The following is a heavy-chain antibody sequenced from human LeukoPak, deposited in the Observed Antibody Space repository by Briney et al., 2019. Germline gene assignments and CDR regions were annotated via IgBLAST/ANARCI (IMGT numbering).Heavy chain of an antibody. CDR1: GGTFSSYA. CDR3: ARGSQLWFLFLN. Sequence: SVKVSCKASGGTFSSYAISWVRQAPGQGLGWMGRIIPIFGIANYAQKFQGRVTITTDESTSTAYMELSSLRSEDTAVYYCARGSQLWFLFLNWGQGTLVTVSS. J-gene: IGHJ4*02. V-gene: IGHV1-69*05. CDR2: IIPIFGIA. D-gene: IGHD5-18*01.